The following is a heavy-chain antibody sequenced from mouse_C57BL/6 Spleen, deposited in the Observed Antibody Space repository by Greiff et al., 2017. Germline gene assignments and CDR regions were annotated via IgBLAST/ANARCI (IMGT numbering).Heavy chain of an antibody. J-gene: IGHJ2*01. CDR3: ARDYSNYGPY. V-gene: IGHV1-9*01. CDR1: GYTFTGYW. D-gene: IGHD2-5*01. Sequence: QVQLQQSGAELMKPGASVKLSCKATGYTFTGYWIEWVKQRPGHGLEWIGEILPGSGSTNYNEKFKGKATFTADTSSITAYMQLRSLTTEDSAIYYCARDYSNYGPYWGQGTTLTVSS. CDR2: ILPGSGST.